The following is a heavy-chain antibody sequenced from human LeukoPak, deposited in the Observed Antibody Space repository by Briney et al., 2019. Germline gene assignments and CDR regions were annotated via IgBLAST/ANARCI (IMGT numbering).Heavy chain of an antibody. Sequence: PGGSLRLSCAASGFTFSSYGMHWVRQAPGKGLEWVAVISYDGSNKYYADSVKGRFTISRDNSKNTLYLQMNSLRAEDTAVYYCAKAPLLYGKDVWGQGTTVTVSS. J-gene: IGHJ6*02. D-gene: IGHD1-26*01. CDR1: GFTFSSYG. CDR3: AKAPLLYGKDV. V-gene: IGHV3-30*18. CDR2: ISYDGSNK.